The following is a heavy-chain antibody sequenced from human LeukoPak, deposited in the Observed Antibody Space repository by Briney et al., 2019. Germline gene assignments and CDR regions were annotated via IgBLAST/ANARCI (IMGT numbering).Heavy chain of an antibody. V-gene: IGHV1-2*02. J-gene: IGHJ5*02. CDR2: INPNSGGT. CDR1: GYTFTGYY. CDR3: ARDRQEGWWFDP. D-gene: IGHD2-15*01. Sequence: EASVKVSCKASGYTFTGYYMHWVRQAPGQGLEWMGWINPNSGGTNYAQKFQGRVTMTRDTSISTAYMELSRLRSDDTAVYYCARDRQEGWWFDPWGQGTLVTVSS.